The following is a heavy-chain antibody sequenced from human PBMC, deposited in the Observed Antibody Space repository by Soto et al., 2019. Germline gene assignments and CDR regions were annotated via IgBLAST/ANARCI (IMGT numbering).Heavy chain of an antibody. CDR1: GGSISSSSYY. Sequence: PSETLSLTCTVSGGSISSSSYYWGWIRQPPGKGLEWIGIIYYSGSTYYNPSLKSRVTISVDTSKNQFSLKLSSVTAADTAVYYCARPIRRYYYGSGSYYNVDGMDVWGQGTTVTVSS. V-gene: IGHV4-39*01. CDR2: IYYSGST. J-gene: IGHJ6*02. D-gene: IGHD3-10*01. CDR3: ARPIRRYYYGSGSYYNVDGMDV.